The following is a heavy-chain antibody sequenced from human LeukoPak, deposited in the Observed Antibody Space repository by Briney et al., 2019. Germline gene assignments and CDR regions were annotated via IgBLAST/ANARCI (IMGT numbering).Heavy chain of an antibody. V-gene: IGHV1-2*02. J-gene: IGHJ4*02. CDR3: ARDLYLGTYNLDY. CDR2: INPNSGGT. D-gene: IGHD1-1*01. Sequence: ASVKLSCKASGYTFTGYYMHWVRQAPGQGLEWMGWINPNSGGTNYAQKFQGRVTMTRDTSISTAYMELSRLRSDDTAVYYCARDLYLGTYNLDYWGQGTLVTVSS. CDR1: GYTFTGYY.